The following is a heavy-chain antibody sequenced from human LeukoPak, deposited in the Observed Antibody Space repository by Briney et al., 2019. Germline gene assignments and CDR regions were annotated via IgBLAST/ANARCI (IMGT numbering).Heavy chain of an antibody. CDR3: ARDQRCGGDCYVFDY. CDR1: GGTFSSYA. V-gene: IGHV1-69*06. Sequence: SVKVSCKASGGTFSSYATSWVRQAPGQGLEWMGRIIPIFGTANYAQKFQGRVTITADKSTSTAYMELSSLRSEDTAVYYCARDQRCGGDCYVFDYWGQGTLVTVSS. D-gene: IGHD2-21*02. CDR2: IIPIFGTA. J-gene: IGHJ4*02.